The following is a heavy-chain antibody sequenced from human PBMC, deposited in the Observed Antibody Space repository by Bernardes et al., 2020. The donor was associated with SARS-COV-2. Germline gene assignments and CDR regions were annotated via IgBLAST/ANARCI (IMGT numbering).Heavy chain of an antibody. CDR2: IKQDGSEK. J-gene: IGHJ2*01. CDR1: GFTFSSYW. V-gene: IGHV3-7*04. CDR3: ASDYGDYGDYWYFDL. Sequence: GGSLRLSCAASGFTFSSYWMSWVRQAPGKGLEWVANIKQDGSEKYYVDSVKGRFTISRDNAKNSLYLQMNSLRAEDTAVYYCASDYGDYGDYWYFDLWGRGTLVTVSS. D-gene: IGHD4-17*01.